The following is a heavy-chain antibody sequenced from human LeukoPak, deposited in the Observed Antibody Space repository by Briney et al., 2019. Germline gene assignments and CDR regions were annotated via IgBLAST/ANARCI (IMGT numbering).Heavy chain of an antibody. J-gene: IGHJ4*02. CDR2: ISAYNGNT. CDR3: AKIAGIVVVPAAPDY. V-gene: IGHV1-18*04. Sequence: ASVKVSCKASGYTFTSYGISWVRQAPGQGLEWMGWISAYNGNTNYAQKLQGRVTMTTDTSTSTAYMELRSLRSDDTAVYYCAKIAGIVVVPAAPDYWGQGTLVTVSS. CDR1: GYTFTSYG. D-gene: IGHD2-2*01.